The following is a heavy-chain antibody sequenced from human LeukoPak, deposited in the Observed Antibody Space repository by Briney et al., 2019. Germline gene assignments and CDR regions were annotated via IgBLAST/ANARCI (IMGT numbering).Heavy chain of an antibody. D-gene: IGHD3-22*01. V-gene: IGHV1-18*01. CDR2: ISAYNGNT. CDR3: ARDRYSSGYPNWFDP. Sequence: ASVKVSCKASGYTFTSYGISWVRQAPGQGLEWMGWISAYNGNTNYAQKLQGRVTMTTGTSTSTAYMELRSLRSDDTAVYYCARDRYSSGYPNWFDPWGQGTLVTVSS. CDR1: GYTFTSYG. J-gene: IGHJ5*02.